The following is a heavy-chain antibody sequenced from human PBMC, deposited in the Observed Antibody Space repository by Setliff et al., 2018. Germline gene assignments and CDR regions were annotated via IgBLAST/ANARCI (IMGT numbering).Heavy chain of an antibody. J-gene: IGHJ2*01. CDR2: INHRGST. V-gene: IGHV4-34*01. Sequence: SETLSLTCVVYGDSFSDYYWSWIRQPPGKGLEWIEEINHRGSTNYSPSLRSRVTMSVDTSKNQFSLNLNSVTAADTAVYFCARAVDSSGYFPYWYFDLWGRGALVTVS. D-gene: IGHD3-22*01. CDR1: GDSFSDYY. CDR3: ARAVDSSGYFPYWYFDL.